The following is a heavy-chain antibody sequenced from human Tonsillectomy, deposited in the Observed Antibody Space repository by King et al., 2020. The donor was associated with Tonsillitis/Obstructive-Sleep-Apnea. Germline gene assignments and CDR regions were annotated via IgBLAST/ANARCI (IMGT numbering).Heavy chain of an antibody. Sequence: VQLQQWGAGLLKPSETLSLTCAVYGGSFSGYYWSWIRQPPGKGLEWIGEIIHSGTTNYNPSLKSRVAMSVDTSKNHFSLRLNSVTAAETAVYYCARARIPVFGVPISRYYYYGMDVWGQGTTVTVSS. V-gene: IGHV4-34*12. CDR3: ARARIPVFGVPISRYYYYGMDV. J-gene: IGHJ6*02. D-gene: IGHD3-3*01. CDR1: GGSFSGYY. CDR2: IIHSGTT.